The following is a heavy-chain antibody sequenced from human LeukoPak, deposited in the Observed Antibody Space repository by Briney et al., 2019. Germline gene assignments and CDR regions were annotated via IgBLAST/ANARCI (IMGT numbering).Heavy chain of an antibody. J-gene: IGHJ4*02. V-gene: IGHV4-4*07. CDR1: GVSLSGDY. CDR3: ARRRTAAASGYFDY. Sequence: SETLSLTCTVSGVSLSGDYWSWIRQPAGKGLEWIGRIYTSETTNYNPSLKSRVTMSVDTSNNQFSLNLRSVTAADTAVYYCARRRTAAASGYFDYWGQGILVTVSS. CDR2: IYTSETT. D-gene: IGHD6-13*01.